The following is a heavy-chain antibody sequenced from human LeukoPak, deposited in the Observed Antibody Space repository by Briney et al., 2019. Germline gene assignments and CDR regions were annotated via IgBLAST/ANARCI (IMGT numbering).Heavy chain of an antibody. D-gene: IGHD3-16*01. J-gene: IGHJ4*02. CDR3: AREPADYVRGSFSDY. V-gene: IGHV4-59*12. CDR1: GGSMKDYY. CDR2: INDNGHS. Sequence: SETLSLTCSVSGGSMKDYYWSWIRQPPGKGLEWIAYINDNGHSGYNPALESRVTISVDTSKNHFSLRLRSVTAAGTAVYFCAREPADYVRGSFSDYWGQGILVTVSS.